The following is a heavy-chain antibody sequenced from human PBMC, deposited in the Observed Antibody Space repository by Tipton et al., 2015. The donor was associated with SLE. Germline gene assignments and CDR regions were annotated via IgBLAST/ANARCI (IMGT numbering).Heavy chain of an antibody. V-gene: IGHV4-34*01. CDR2: GDDEGDP. D-gene: IGHD3-22*01. J-gene: IGHJ6*02. CDR3: ARLQKLQLIGVRFHYYGMDV. CDR1: GGSFSGYF. Sequence: TLSLTCALSGGSFSGYFWTWIRQPPGKGLEWIGEGDDEGDPNYNPSLGRRVSISIDRTENQFSLKLSSVTAADTAVYYCARLQKLQLIGVRFHYYGMDVWCQGTTVIVSS.